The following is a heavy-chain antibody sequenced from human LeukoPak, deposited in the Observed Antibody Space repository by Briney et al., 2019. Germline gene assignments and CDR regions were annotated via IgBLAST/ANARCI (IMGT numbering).Heavy chain of an antibody. CDR1: GLTLSNSW. CDR2: IKSKTDGGTT. J-gene: IGHJ4*02. V-gene: IGHV3-15*01. Sequence: PGGSLTLSCAASGLTLSNSWMSWARHAPGKGREWLSRIKSKTDGGTTDYAAPVKGRFTISRDDSKNTLYLQMNSLKTEDTAVYYCTTEYYYDSSGYYYRVYWGQGTLVTVSS. CDR3: TTEYYYDSSGYYYRVY. D-gene: IGHD3-22*01.